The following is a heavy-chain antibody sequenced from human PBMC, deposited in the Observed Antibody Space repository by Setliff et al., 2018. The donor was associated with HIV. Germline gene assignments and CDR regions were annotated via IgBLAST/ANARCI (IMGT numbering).Heavy chain of an antibody. CDR1: GGSISSSNYY. CDR3: ASTGYSSGWSFDY. J-gene: IGHJ4*02. V-gene: IGHV4-61*05. D-gene: IGHD6-19*01. CDR2: VYYSGST. Sequence: SETLSLTCTVSGGSISSSNYYWGWIRQPPGKGLEWIGYVYYSGSTKYSPSLKSRVTISVDTSKNQFSLKLSSVTAADTAVYYCASTGYSSGWSFDYWGQGTLVTVSS.